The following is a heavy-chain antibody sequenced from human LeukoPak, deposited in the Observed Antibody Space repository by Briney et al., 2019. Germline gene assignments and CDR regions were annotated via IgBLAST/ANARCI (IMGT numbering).Heavy chain of an antibody. CDR1: GASITTDAYY. J-gene: IGHJ6*02. CDR3: ARQSNYYYGMDV. CDR2: IYCSGST. Sequence: SETLSLTCTVSGASITTDAYYWGWIRQPPGKGLAWIGSIYCSGSTYYNPSLKSRVTISVDTSENQFSLKLSSVTVADTAVYYCARQSNYYYGMDVWGQGTLVTVSS. V-gene: IGHV4-39*01.